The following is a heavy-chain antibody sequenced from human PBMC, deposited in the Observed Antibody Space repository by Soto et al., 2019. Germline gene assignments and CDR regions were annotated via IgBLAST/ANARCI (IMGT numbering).Heavy chain of an antibody. Sequence: PSETLSLTCAVYGGSFSGYYWRWIRQPPGKGLEWIGEINHSGSTNYNPSLKSRVTISVDTSKNQFSLKLSSVTAADTAVYYCARGTPTTVTTPVCRRTRRPGWFDSWGQGTLVTVS. CDR2: INHSGST. CDR1: GGSFSGYY. D-gene: IGHD4-17*01. CDR3: ARGTPTTVTTPVCRRTRRPGWFDS. V-gene: IGHV4-34*01. J-gene: IGHJ5*01.